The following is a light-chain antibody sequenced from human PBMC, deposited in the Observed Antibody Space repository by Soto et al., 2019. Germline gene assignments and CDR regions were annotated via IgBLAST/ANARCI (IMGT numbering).Light chain of an antibody. J-gene: IGKJ5*01. CDR2: AAS. Sequence: DVKMSQSPSSLSASIGDRVTITCRASQSISSYLNWYQQKPGKAPKLLIYAASSLQSGVPSRFSGSGSGTDSTLTISSLQPEDFATYYCQQSYSTPPITFAQRTRLAIK. CDR1: QSISSY. V-gene: IGKV1-39*01. CDR3: QQSYSTPPIT.